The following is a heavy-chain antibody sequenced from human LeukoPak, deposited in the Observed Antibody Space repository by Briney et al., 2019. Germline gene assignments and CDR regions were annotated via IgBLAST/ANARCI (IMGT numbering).Heavy chain of an antibody. J-gene: IGHJ6*03. CDR3: ARRALWGYYMDV. Sequence: GGSLRLSCAASGFTFSSYGMSWVRQAPGKGLEWVSAISATGGTTYYADSVKGRFTISRDNAKNSLYLQMNSRRAEDTAVYYCARRALWGYYMDVWGKGTTVTVSS. D-gene: IGHD3-10*01. CDR2: ISATGGTT. CDR1: GFTFSSYG. V-gene: IGHV3-23*01.